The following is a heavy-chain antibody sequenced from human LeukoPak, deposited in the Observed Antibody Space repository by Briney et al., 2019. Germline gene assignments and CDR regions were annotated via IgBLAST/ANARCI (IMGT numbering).Heavy chain of an antibody. D-gene: IGHD5-12*01. V-gene: IGHV1-18*01. CDR1: GYTFTSYG. J-gene: IGHJ6*02. CDR3: ARGTLYGGYGDYYYYGMDV. Sequence: ASVKVSCKASGYTFTSYGISWVRQAPGQGLEWMGWISAYNGNTNYAQKLQGRVTITADKSTSTAYMELSSLRSEDTAVYYCARGTLYGGYGDYYYYGMDVWGQGTTVTVSS. CDR2: ISAYNGNT.